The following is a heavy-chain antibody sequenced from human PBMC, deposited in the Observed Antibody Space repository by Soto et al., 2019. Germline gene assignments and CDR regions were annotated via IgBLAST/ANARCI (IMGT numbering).Heavy chain of an antibody. CDR1: GFTFSSYG. CDR2: ISSDGSDY. Sequence: PVGSLRLSCAASGFTFSSYGMHWVRQAPGKGLEWVAVISSDGSDYYYADSVKGRFTLSRDNSENTLYLQMNSLRIEDTAVYYCVSRVPHGTYGAPYFQHWGQGTLVTVS. CDR3: VSRVPHGTYGAPYFQH. D-gene: IGHD1-26*01. J-gene: IGHJ1*01. V-gene: IGHV3-30*03.